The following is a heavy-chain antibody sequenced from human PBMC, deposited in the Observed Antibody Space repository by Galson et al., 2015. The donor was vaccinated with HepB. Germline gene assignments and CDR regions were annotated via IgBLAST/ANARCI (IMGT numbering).Heavy chain of an antibody. CDR3: ARARQLGQGFHF. J-gene: IGHJ4*02. Sequence: CAISGDSVSNNGVAWNWIRQSPSRGLEWLGRTYYRSKFYNDYAESVKSRITINPDTSRNQVSLQLNSVTPEDTAVYYCARARQLGQGFHFWGQGTLVTVSS. CDR1: GDSVSNNGVA. CDR2: TYYRSKFYN. D-gene: IGHD3-16*01. V-gene: IGHV6-1*01.